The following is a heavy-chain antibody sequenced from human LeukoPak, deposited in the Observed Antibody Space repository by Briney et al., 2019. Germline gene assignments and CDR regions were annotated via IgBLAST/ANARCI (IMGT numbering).Heavy chain of an antibody. D-gene: IGHD3-10*01. CDR2: ISYDESNK. CDR1: GFIFSSHG. CDR3: AKGLGYYDSGESYYYGMDV. Sequence: SLRLSCAASGFIFSSHGMHWGRQAPGKGLEWVAVISYDESNKYAGSVKGRFTISRDNSKNTLYLQMNSLRAEDTAVYYCAKGLGYYDSGESYYYGMDVWGQGTTVTVSS. J-gene: IGHJ6*02. V-gene: IGHV3-30*18.